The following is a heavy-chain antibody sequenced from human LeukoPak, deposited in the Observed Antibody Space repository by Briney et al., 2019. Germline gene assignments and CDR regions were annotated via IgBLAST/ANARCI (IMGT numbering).Heavy chain of an antibody. CDR1: GYIFTGYY. V-gene: IGHV1-2*02. CDR3: AKSTYYYDTFVNAFDI. J-gene: IGHJ3*02. Sequence: ASVKVSCKASGYIFTGYYMHWVRQAPGQGPEWMGWINPSNGGTKLAQKFQGRVTMTTVTSISTAYMELSKLTSDDTAVYYCAKSTYYYDTFVNAFDIWGQGTMVTVSS. CDR2: INPSNGGT. D-gene: IGHD3-22*01.